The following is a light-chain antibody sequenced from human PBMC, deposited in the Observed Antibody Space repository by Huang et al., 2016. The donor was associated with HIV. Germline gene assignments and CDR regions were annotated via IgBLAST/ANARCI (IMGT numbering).Light chain of an antibody. Sequence: EIVLTQSPGTLSLSPGERATLSCRASHSVSSIYLAWYQQKPGQAPRRLIYGASSRATGIPDRFSGSGSGTDFTLNISRLEPEDFAVYYCHQYGSLPRTFGQGTKVEIK. CDR3: HQYGSLPRT. J-gene: IGKJ1*01. V-gene: IGKV3-20*01. CDR2: GAS. CDR1: HSVSSIY.